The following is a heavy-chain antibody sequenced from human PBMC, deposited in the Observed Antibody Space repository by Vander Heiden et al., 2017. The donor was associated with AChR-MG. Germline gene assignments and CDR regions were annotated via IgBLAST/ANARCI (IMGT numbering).Heavy chain of an antibody. Sequence: QVQLVESGGGVVQPGRSLRLPCAASGFTFRGYGMHWVRQAPGKGLEWVAIIWYDGSKKEYADSVKGRFTISRDNSKNTLYLQMNNLRAEDTALYYCARFYGGNFEGYFDYWGQGTLVTVSS. D-gene: IGHD2-21*01. J-gene: IGHJ4*02. CDR3: ARFYGGNFEGYFDY. CDR1: GFTFRGYG. CDR2: IWYDGSKK. V-gene: IGHV3-33*01.